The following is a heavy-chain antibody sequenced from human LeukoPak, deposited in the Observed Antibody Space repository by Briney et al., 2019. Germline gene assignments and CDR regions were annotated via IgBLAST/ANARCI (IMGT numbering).Heavy chain of an antibody. CDR3: AKEAYSGYGLDWFDP. V-gene: IGHV3-30-3*01. D-gene: IGHD5-12*01. CDR2: ISYDGSNK. Sequence: GGSLRLSCAASGFTFSSYAMHWVRQAPGKGLEWVAVISYDGSNKYYADSVKGRFTISRDNSKNTLYLQMNSLRAEDTAVYYCAKEAYSGYGLDWFDPWGQGTLVTVSS. J-gene: IGHJ5*02. CDR1: GFTFSSYA.